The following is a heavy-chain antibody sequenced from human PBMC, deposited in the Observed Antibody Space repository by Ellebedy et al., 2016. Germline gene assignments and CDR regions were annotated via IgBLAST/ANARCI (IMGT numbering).Heavy chain of an antibody. J-gene: IGHJ3*02. CDR1: GGSISSYY. D-gene: IGHD3-10*01. CDR2: IYYSGST. CDR3: ARSLYYYGSGRSNDAFDI. V-gene: IGHV4-59*01. Sequence: SETLSLXXTVSGGSISSYYWSWIRQPPGKGLEWIGYIYYSGSTNYNPSLKSRVTISVDMSKNQFSLKLSSVTAADTAVYYCARSLYYYGSGRSNDAFDIWGQGTMVTVSS.